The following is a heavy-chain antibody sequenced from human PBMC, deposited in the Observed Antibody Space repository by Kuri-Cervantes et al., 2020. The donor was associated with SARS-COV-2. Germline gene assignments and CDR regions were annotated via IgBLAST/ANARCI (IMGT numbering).Heavy chain of an antibody. D-gene: IGHD3-22*01. CDR3: ARRPGTYYYDSSGYPHWYFDL. V-gene: IGHV4-59*08. Sequence: GSLRLSCTVSGGSISSYYWSWIRQPPGKGLEWIGYIYYSGSTNYNPSLKSRVTISVDTSKNQFSLKLSSVTAADTAVYYCARRPGTYYYDSSGYPHWYFDLWGRGTLVTVSS. CDR1: GGSISSYY. J-gene: IGHJ2*01. CDR2: IYYSGST.